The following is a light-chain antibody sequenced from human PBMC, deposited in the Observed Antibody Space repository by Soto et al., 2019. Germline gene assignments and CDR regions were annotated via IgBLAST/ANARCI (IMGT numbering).Light chain of an antibody. J-gene: IGKJ1*01. CDR3: QQYNSWPRT. CDR2: GAF. Sequence: DTVLTHSPPTLSAAQLHRAPLXFRASQNIKTNLAWYQHKPGQAPRLLIYGAFTGATGVPARFSGSGSGTEFTLTISSLQSEDFATYYCQQYNSWPRTFGQGTKV. V-gene: IGKV3-15*01. CDR1: QNIKTN.